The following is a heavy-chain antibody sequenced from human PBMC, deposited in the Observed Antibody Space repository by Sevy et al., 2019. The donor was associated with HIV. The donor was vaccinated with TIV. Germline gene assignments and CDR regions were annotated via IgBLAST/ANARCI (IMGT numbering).Heavy chain of an antibody. V-gene: IGHV3-23*01. CDR2: LNGDRT. D-gene: IGHD2-21*02. CDR3: VKEETAPYFDC. Sequence: GGSLRLSCAASGFTFSTYDVSWVRQAPGKGLEWVAALNGDRTYYAGSVKGRFIISRDNPKNTVYLQVNSLRVEDTALYYCVKEETAPYFDCWGQGTLVTVSS. J-gene: IGHJ4*02. CDR1: GFTFSTYD.